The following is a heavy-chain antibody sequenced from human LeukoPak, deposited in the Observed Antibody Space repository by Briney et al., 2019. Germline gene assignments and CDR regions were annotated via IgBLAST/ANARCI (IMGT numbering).Heavy chain of an antibody. D-gene: IGHD1-1*01. CDR3: ASGTAAKGSFDY. V-gene: IGHV4-59*08. J-gene: IGHJ4*02. CDR2: IHHSGST. Sequence: GSLRLSCAASGFTFSSYSMNWVRQAPRKGLEWIGYIHHSGSTNYNPSLKSRVTISVDTPKNQFSLRLSSVTAADTAVYYCASGTAAKGSFDYWGQGTLVTVSS. CDR1: GFTFSSYS.